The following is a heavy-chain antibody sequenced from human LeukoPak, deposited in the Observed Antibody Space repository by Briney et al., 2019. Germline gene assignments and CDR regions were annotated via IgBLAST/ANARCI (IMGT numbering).Heavy chain of an antibody. J-gene: IGHJ6*04. V-gene: IGHV3-7*01. D-gene: IGHD3-10*02. CDR3: AELGITMIGGV. CDR2: IKQDGSEK. Sequence: GGSLRLSCEASTFIFSASSMHWVRQAPGKGLEWVANIKQDGSEKYYVDSVKGRFTISRDNAKNSLYLQMNSLRAEDTAVYYCAELGITMIGGVWGKGTTVTISS. CDR1: TFIFSASS.